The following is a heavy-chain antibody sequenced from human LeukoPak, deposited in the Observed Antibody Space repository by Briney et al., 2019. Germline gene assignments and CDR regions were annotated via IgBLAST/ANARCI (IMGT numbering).Heavy chain of an antibody. CDR1: GFTFSSYT. CDR3: ARVDYYDSSGYYD. CDR2: IYYSGST. D-gene: IGHD3-22*01. V-gene: IGHV4-39*07. Sequence: LRLSCAASGFTFSSYTMNWIRQPPGKGLEWIGSIYYSGSTYYNPSLKSRVTISVDTSKNQFSLKLSSVTAADTAVYYCARVDYYDSSGYYDWGQGTLVTVSS. J-gene: IGHJ4*02.